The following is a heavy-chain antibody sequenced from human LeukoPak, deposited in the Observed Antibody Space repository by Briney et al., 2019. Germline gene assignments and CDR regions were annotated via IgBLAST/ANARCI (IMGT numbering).Heavy chain of an antibody. CDR3: ARQIAMAGKAGFDY. CDR2: IYSSGST. J-gene: IGHJ4*02. Sequence: PSEILSLTCTVPGGSISSYYWSWIRQPAGKGLEWIGRIYSSGSTNYNPSLKSRVTMSVDTSKNQFSLRLSSVTAADTAVYYCARQIAMAGKAGFDYWGQGTPVTVSS. CDR1: GGSISSYY. V-gene: IGHV4-4*07. D-gene: IGHD6-19*01.